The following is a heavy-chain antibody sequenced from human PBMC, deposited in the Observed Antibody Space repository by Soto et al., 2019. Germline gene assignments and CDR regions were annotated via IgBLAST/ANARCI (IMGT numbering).Heavy chain of an antibody. D-gene: IGHD3-22*01. Sequence: GGSLRLSCAASGFTFSSYVVTWVRQAPGEGLEWVSSISRSGRGSAYYADSVKGRFTISRDNSENTLFLQMNNLRDEDTALYYCARGRYLDSSDYWVANLPFDHWGLGTLVTVSS. J-gene: IGHJ4*02. CDR3: ARGRYLDSSDYWVANLPFDH. V-gene: IGHV3-23*01. CDR1: GFTFSSYV. CDR2: ISRSGRGSA.